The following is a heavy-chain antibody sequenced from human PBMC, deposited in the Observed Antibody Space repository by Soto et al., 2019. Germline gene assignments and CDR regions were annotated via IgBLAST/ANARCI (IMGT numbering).Heavy chain of an antibody. J-gene: IGHJ6*02. D-gene: IGHD4-17*01. V-gene: IGHV3-21*01. Sequence: EVQLVESGGGLVKPGGSLRLSCAASGFTFSSYSMNWARQAPGKGLEWVSSISSSSSYIYFADSVKGRFTISRDNAKNSLYMQMRSLRAEDTAVYYCARMYGDYGLNGTYYGMDVWGQGTTVTVSS. CDR2: ISSSSSYI. CDR1: GFTFSSYS. CDR3: ARMYGDYGLNGTYYGMDV.